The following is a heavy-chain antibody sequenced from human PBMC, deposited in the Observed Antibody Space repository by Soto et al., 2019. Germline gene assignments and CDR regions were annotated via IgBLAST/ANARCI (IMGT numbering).Heavy chain of an antibody. CDR2: VSDSGRST. V-gene: IGHV3-23*01. J-gene: IGHJ3*01. CDR1: GFSLTTYA. CDR3: AKAWFEESDGFDV. D-gene: IGHD3-10*01. Sequence: EVQLLESGGGLVQRGGSLRLSCAVSGFSLTTYAMSWVRQAPGKGLEWVSEVSDSGRSTTYADSVKGRFTTSKDTSKNTMSLQMNSLRVDDTAVYYCAKAWFEESDGFDVWGRGTMVRVSS.